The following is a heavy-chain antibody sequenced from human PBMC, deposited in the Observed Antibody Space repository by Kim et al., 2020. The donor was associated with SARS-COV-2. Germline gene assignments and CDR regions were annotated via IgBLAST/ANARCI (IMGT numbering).Heavy chain of an antibody. CDR2: MNPNSGNT. V-gene: IGHV1-8*01. J-gene: IGHJ6*02. Sequence: ASVKVSCKASGYTFTSYDINWVRQATGQGLEWMGWMNPNSGNTGYAQKFQGRVTMTRNTSISTAYMELSSLRSEDTAVYYCARQDGDLASWYYGMDVWGQGTTVTVSS. D-gene: IGHD2-21*01. CDR1: GYTFTSYD. CDR3: ARQDGDLASWYYGMDV.